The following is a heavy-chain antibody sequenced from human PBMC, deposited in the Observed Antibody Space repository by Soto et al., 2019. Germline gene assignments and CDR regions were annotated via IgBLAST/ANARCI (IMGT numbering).Heavy chain of an antibody. CDR3: ARESEDLTSNFDY. J-gene: IGHJ4*02. CDR1: VFTFTRYS. V-gene: IGHV3-21*01. CDR2: ISSTTNYI. Sequence: WSLRLSCAASVFTFTRYSMNWVRQAPGKGLEWVSSISSTTNYIYYADSMKGRFTVSRDNAKNSVYLEMNSLSAEDTAVYYCARESEDLTSNFDYWGQGTLVTVSS.